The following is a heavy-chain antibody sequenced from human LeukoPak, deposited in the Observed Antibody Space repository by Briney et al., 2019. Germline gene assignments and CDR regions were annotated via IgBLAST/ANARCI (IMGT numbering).Heavy chain of an antibody. V-gene: IGHV3-30-3*01. Sequence: GGSLRLSCAASGFTFSSYAMHWVRQAPGKGLEWAAVISYDGSNKYYADSVKGRFTISRDNSKNTLYLQMNSLRAEDTAVYYCARDREYQLPDYYYYGMDVWGQGTTVTVSS. D-gene: IGHD2-2*01. CDR2: ISYDGSNK. J-gene: IGHJ6*02. CDR3: ARDREYQLPDYYYYGMDV. CDR1: GFTFSSYA.